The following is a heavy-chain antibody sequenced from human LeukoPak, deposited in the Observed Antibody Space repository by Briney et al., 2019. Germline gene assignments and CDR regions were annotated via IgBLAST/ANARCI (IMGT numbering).Heavy chain of an antibody. D-gene: IGHD3-3*01. Sequence: GASVKVSCKASGGTFSSYAISWVRQAPGQGLEWMGGIIPIFGTANYAQKFQGRVTITADESTSTAYMELSSLRSEDTAVYYCAREHLYHDFWSGYYTIPLHFDYWGQGTLVTVSS. CDR3: AREHLYHDFWSGYYTIPLHFDY. CDR1: GGTFSSYA. V-gene: IGHV1-69*13. J-gene: IGHJ4*02. CDR2: IIPIFGTA.